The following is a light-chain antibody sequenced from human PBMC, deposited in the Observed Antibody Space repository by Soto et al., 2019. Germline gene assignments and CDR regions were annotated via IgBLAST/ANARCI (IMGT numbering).Light chain of an antibody. V-gene: IGKV1-6*01. CDR2: AAS. Sequence: AIQMTQSPSSLSASVGDRVTITCRASQGIKNDLAWYQQKLGKAPKLLIYAASSLQSGVPSRFSGSGSGTDFTLTISSLQPEDFATYYCLQDNSYPLTFGQGTKLEIK. CDR1: QGIKND. J-gene: IGKJ2*01. CDR3: LQDNSYPLT.